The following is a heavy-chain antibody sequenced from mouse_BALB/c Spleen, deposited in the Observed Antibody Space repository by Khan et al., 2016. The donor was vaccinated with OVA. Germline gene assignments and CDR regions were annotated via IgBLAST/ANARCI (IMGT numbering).Heavy chain of an antibody. CDR3: ARRRDCVLAY. J-gene: IGHJ3*01. CDR2: INTETGEP. Sequence: QIQLVQSGPELKKPGETVKISCKASGYTFTDYSMHWVKQAPGKGLKWMGWINTETGEPTYADDFKGRFAFSLETSASTAYLQINNLKNEDTATYFCARRRDCVLAYWGQGTLVTVSA. V-gene: IGHV9-2-1*01. CDR1: GYTFTDYS.